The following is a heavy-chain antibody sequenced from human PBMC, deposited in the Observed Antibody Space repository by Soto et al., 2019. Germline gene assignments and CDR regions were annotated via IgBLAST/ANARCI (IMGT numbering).Heavy chain of an antibody. Sequence: QVQLVESGGGVVQPGRSLRLSCAASGFSFSNYGMDWVRQAPGKGLEWVAVISYDGGSKYYADSGKGRFTISRDNSNNTVYLQMNGLRAEDTAAYYCSKDGRSGSYFTKGSYLDVWGKGTTVTVSS. CDR2: ISYDGGSK. V-gene: IGHV3-30*18. CDR3: SKDGRSGSYFTKGSYLDV. CDR1: GFSFSNYG. J-gene: IGHJ6*04. D-gene: IGHD3-10*01.